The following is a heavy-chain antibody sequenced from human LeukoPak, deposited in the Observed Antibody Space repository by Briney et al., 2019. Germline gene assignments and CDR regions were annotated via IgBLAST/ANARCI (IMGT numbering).Heavy chain of an antibody. Sequence: ASVKVSCKASGYTFTSYAMHWVRQAPGQRLEWMGWINAGNGNTKYSQKFQGRVTITRDTSASTAYMELSSLRSEDTAVYYCARGDIVVVVAATNYNWFDPWGQGTLVTVSS. CDR3: ARGDIVVVVAATNYNWFDP. CDR2: INAGNGNT. V-gene: IGHV1-3*01. J-gene: IGHJ5*02. CDR1: GYTFTSYA. D-gene: IGHD2-15*01.